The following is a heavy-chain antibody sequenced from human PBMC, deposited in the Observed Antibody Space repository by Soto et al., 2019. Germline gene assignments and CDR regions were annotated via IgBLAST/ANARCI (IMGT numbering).Heavy chain of an antibody. Sequence: DSVKVCFKASGYTFTGYYMHWVRQAPGQGLEWMGWINPNSGGTNYAQKFQGRVTMTRDTSISTAYMELSRLRSDDTALYYCARDDSYGFYYYYYGMDVWGQGTTVTGSS. CDR3: ARDDSYGFYYYYYGMDV. V-gene: IGHV1-2*02. CDR2: INPNSGGT. D-gene: IGHD5-18*01. J-gene: IGHJ6*02. CDR1: GYTFTGYY.